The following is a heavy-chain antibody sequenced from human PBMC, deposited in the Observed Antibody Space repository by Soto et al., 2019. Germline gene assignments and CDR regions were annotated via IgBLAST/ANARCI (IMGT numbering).Heavy chain of an antibody. D-gene: IGHD6-13*01. CDR3: AREVAADGTFREDVFDI. V-gene: IGHV1-69*04. CDR2: IIPILGIA. CDR1: GGTFSSYT. Sequence: SVKVSCKVSGGTFSSYTISWVRQAPGQGLEWMGRIIPILGIANYAQKFQGRVTITADKSTSTAYMELSSLKYDDTAVYYCAREVAADGTFREDVFDIWGQGTMVTVSS. J-gene: IGHJ3*02.